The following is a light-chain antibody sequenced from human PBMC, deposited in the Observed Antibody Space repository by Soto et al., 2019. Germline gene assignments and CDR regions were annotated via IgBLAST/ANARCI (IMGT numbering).Light chain of an antibody. CDR1: QDVRDD. V-gene: IGKV1-17*01. J-gene: IGKJ1*01. CDR2: EAS. Sequence: DIQMTQSPSSLSASVGDRVTITCRASQDVRDDLGWYQQTPGKAPERLIYEASTLHRGVPSRFSGSGSGTDFTLTISSLQPEDLATYYCQHYSSYPWTFGQGTKVEFK. CDR3: QHYSSYPWT.